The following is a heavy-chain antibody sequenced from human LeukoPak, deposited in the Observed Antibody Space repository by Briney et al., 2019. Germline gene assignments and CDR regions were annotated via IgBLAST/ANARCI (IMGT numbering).Heavy chain of an antibody. CDR3: AKTFYNYYDSSGNYYQDY. Sequence: GGSLRLSCAASGFTFSSYAMSWVRQAPGKGLEWVSAISGSGGSTYYAGSVKGRFTISRDNSKNTLYLQMNSLRAEDTAVYYCAKTFYNYYDSSGNYYQDYWGQGTLVTVSS. CDR1: GFTFSSYA. D-gene: IGHD3-22*01. CDR2: ISGSGGST. V-gene: IGHV3-23*01. J-gene: IGHJ4*02.